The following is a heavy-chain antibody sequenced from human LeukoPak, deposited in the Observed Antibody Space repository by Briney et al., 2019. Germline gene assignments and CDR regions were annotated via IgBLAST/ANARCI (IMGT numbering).Heavy chain of an antibody. J-gene: IGHJ4*02. CDR1: GYSFTSYW. CDR2: IYPGDFDT. Sequence: GESLKISCKGSGYSFTSYWIGWVRQMPGKGLEWMGMIYPGDFDTRYSPSFEGQVTISADKSINTAYLQWSSLKASDTAMYYCSRLGYCTNGICYSLPYWGQGTLVTVSS. D-gene: IGHD2-8*01. V-gene: IGHV5-51*01. CDR3: SRLGYCTNGICYSLPY.